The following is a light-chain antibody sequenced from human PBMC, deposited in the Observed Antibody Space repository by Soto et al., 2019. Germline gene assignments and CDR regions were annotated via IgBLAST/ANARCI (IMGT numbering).Light chain of an antibody. V-gene: IGKV3-11*01. CDR2: DAS. J-gene: IGKJ5*01. CDR3: QQYKSWPPIT. CDR1: QSVSSY. Sequence: EIVLTQSPATLSLSPGERATLSCRASQSVSSYLAWYQQKPGQAPRLLIYDASNRATGIPARFSGSGSGTDFTLTISSLQSEDFAVYYCQQYKSWPPITFGQGTRLEMK.